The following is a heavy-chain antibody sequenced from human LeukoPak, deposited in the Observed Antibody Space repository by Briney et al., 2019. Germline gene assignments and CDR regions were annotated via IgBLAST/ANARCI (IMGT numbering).Heavy chain of an antibody. D-gene: IGHD4-17*01. V-gene: IGHV3-9*03. J-gene: IGHJ3*02. Sequence: GRSLRLSCAASGFTFDDYAMHWVRQAPGKGLEWVSGISWNSGSIGYADSVRGRFTIPRDNAKNSLYLQMNSLRAEDMALYYCAKDLCAVTTGCAFDIWGQGTMVTVSS. CDR1: GFTFDDYA. CDR3: AKDLCAVTTGCAFDI. CDR2: ISWNSGSI.